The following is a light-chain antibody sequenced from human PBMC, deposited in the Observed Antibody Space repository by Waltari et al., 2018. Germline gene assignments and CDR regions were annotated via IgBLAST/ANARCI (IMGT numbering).Light chain of an antibody. CDR1: QSVGND. CDR2: GAS. CDR3: RQYKEWPPWT. V-gene: IGKV3-15*01. Sequence: EIVMTQSPATLSVSPGERATLSCRASQSVGNDLAWYHQAPGQAPRLLIYGASSRATGVPARFSGSGSGTEFTLTITSLQSGDFGIYFCRQYKEWPPWTFGQGTRVDTK. J-gene: IGKJ1*01.